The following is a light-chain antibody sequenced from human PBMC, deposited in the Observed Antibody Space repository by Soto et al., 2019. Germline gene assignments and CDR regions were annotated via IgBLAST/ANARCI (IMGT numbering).Light chain of an antibody. V-gene: IGLV3-21*02. CDR2: DDS. CDR3: QVWDTSSDHPWV. J-gene: IGLJ3*02. CDR1: NIRSKS. Sequence: SYELTQPPSVSVAPGQTARITCGGRNIRSKSVHWYQQKPGQAPVLALYDDSDRPAGIPERFSGSNSGNTATLTLSRVGAGDEADYYCQVWDTSSDHPWVFGGGTKVTVL.